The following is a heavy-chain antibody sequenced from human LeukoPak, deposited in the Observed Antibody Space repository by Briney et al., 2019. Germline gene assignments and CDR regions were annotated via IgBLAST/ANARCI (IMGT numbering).Heavy chain of an antibody. V-gene: IGHV1-69*01. CDR3: ARVREGGDTTRVTPFDY. D-gene: IGHD3-10*01. J-gene: IGHJ4*02. CDR2: IIPIFGTA. Sequence: SSVKVSCKASGGTFSSYAISWVRQAPGQALEWMGGIIPIFGTANYAQKFQGRVTITADESTSTAYMELSSLRSEDTAVYYCARVREGGDTTRVTPFDYWGQGTLVTVSS. CDR1: GGTFSSYA.